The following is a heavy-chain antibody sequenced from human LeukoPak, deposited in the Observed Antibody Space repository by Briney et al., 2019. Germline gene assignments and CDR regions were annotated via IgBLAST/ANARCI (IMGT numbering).Heavy chain of an antibody. CDR1: GYSFTSYW. V-gene: IGHV5-51*01. J-gene: IGHJ3*02. D-gene: IGHD5-24*01. CDR2: IYPGDSDT. Sequence: GESLKISCKGSGYSFTSYWIGWVRQLPGKGLEWMGIIYPGDSDTRYSPSFQGQVTISADKSISTAYLQWSSLKASDTAMYYCAREMATTHTPEDAFDIWGQGTLVTVSS. CDR3: AREMATTHTPEDAFDI.